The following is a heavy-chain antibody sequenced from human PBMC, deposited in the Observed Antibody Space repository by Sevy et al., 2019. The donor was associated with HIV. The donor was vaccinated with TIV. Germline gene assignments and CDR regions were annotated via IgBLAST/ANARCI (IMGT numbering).Heavy chain of an antibody. V-gene: IGHV3-23*01. CDR3: AKDITIIVGDAFDV. J-gene: IGHJ3*01. Sequence: GGSLRLSCAASGFTFSNYAMSWVRQAPGKGLEWVSALGGSGGSTFYADSVKGRFTISRDNSKNTSYLQMNSLRAEDTAVYYCAKDITIIVGDAFDVWGLGTMVTVSS. D-gene: IGHD3-22*01. CDR1: GFTFSNYA. CDR2: LGGSGGST.